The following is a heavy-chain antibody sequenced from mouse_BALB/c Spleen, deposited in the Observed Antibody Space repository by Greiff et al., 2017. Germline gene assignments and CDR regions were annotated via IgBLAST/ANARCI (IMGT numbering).Heavy chain of an antibody. D-gene: IGHD2-4*01. CDR1: GFSLTSYG. Sequence: QVQLKESGPGLVQPSQSLSITCTVSGFSLTSYGVHWVRQSPGKGLEWLGVIWSGGSTDYNAAFISRLSISKDNSKSQVFFKMNSLQANDTAIYYCARGTMITTRADFYYAMDYWGQGTSVTVSS. J-gene: IGHJ4*01. V-gene: IGHV2-2*02. CDR2: IWSGGST. CDR3: ARGTMITTRADFYYAMDY.